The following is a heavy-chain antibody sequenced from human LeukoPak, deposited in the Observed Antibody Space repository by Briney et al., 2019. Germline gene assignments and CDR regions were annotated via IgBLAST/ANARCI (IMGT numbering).Heavy chain of an antibody. Sequence: PSETLSLTCTVSGGSISSYYWSWIRQPPGKGLEWIGYIYYSGSTNYNPSLKSRVTISVDTSKNQFSLKLSSVTAADTAVYYCASSSITGTTVDWFDPWGQGTLVTVSS. CDR1: GGSISSYY. J-gene: IGHJ5*02. V-gene: IGHV4-59*08. CDR3: ASSSITGTTVDWFDP. CDR2: IYYSGST. D-gene: IGHD1-20*01.